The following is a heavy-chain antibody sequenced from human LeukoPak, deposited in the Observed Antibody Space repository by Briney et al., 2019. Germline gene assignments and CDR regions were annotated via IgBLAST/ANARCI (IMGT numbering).Heavy chain of an antibody. J-gene: IGHJ4*01. V-gene: IGHV3-20*04. CDR3: AKGVAAADVARH. Sequence: RPGGSLRLSCAVSGFTFDDYGMSWVRQAPGKGLEWVSGINWNGGSTGYADSVKGRFTISRDNSKNTLYLQMNSLSVEDTAIYYCAKGVAAADVARHWGHGTLVTISS. D-gene: IGHD6-25*01. CDR1: GFTFDDYG. CDR2: INWNGGST.